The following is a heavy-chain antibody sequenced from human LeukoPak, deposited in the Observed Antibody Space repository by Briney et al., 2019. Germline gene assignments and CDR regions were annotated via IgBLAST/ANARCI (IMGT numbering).Heavy chain of an antibody. CDR2: ISPSSSYI. Sequence: KSGGSLRLSCAASGFTFNSYSMNWVRQAPGKGLEWVSSISPSSSYISYADSVKGRFTISRDNAKNSLHLQMNSLRAEDTAVYYCARGDGYNFFDYWGQGTLVTVSS. J-gene: IGHJ4*02. CDR3: ARGDGYNFFDY. D-gene: IGHD5-24*01. V-gene: IGHV3-21*04. CDR1: GFTFNSYS.